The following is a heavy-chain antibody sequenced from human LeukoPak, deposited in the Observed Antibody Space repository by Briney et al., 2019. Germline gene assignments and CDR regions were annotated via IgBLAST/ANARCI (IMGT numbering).Heavy chain of an antibody. CDR3: AKESSSSVYFDY. Sequence: GGSLRLSCAASGFTFSSYAMSWVRQAPGKGLQWVSSINGGGSNTYFADTVKGRFTISRDNSKNTVYLQMNSLRAEDTAVYYCAKESSSSVYFDYWGQGTLVTVSS. CDR2: INGGGSNT. V-gene: IGHV3-23*01. J-gene: IGHJ4*02. CDR1: GFTFSSYA. D-gene: IGHD6-6*01.